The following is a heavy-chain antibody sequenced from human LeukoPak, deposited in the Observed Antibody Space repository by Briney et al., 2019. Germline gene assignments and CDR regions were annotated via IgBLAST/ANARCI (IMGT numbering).Heavy chain of an antibody. CDR1: GGSISSHY. CDR3: ARVKASVVRGYYYYYMDV. J-gene: IGHJ6*03. Sequence: SEILSLTCTVSGGSISSHYWSWIRQPPGKGLEWIGYIYYSGSTNYNPSLKSRVTISVDTSKNQFSLKLSSVTAADTAVYYCARVKASVVRGYYYYYMDVWGKGTTVTVSS. V-gene: IGHV4-59*11. D-gene: IGHD3-10*01. CDR2: IYYSGST.